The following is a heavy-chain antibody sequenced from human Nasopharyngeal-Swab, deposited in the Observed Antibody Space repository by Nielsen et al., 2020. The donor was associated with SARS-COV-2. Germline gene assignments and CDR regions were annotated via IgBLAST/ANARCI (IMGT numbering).Heavy chain of an antibody. V-gene: IGHV4-34*01. Sequence: GSLRLSCDVSGGSLNNYWWSWIRQTPGKGLEGIGEIYHRGTTNYNPSLKSRVTISVDTSKNQFSLELISVTAADTAVYYCARHIRGWDAFDIWGQGTTVTVSS. CDR3: ARHIRGWDAFDI. CDR1: GGSLNNYW. CDR2: IYHRGTT. D-gene: IGHD6-19*01. J-gene: IGHJ3*02.